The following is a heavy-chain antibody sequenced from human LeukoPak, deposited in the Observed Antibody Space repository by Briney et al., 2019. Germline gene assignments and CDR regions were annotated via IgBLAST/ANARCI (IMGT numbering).Heavy chain of an antibody. CDR2: IRSKAYGGTT. D-gene: IGHD2-2*01. J-gene: IGHJ4*02. CDR3: TRDLGIVVVPAATDY. Sequence: GGSLRLSCTASGFTFGDYAMSWFRQAPGKGLEWVGFIRSKAYGGTTEYAASVKGRFTISRDDSKSIAYLQMNSLKTEDTAVYYCTRDLGIVVVPAATDYWGQGTLVTVSS. CDR1: GFTFGDYA. V-gene: IGHV3-49*03.